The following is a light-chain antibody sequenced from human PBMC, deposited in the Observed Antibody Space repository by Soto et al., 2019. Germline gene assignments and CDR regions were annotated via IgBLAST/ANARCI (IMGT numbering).Light chain of an antibody. Sequence: QSVLTQPPSASGTPGQRVTISCSGRRSNVGTNLVNWYQQLPGTAPKLLIYAHIQRPSGVPDRFSGSTSGTSASLAISGLQSEDEADYYCAVWDDGLNGYVFXTGTKVTVL. J-gene: IGLJ1*01. CDR1: RSNVGTNL. CDR3: AVWDDGLNGYV. V-gene: IGLV1-44*01. CDR2: AHI.